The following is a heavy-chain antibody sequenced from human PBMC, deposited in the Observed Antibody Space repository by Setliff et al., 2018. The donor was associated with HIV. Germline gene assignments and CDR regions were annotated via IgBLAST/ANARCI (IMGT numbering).Heavy chain of an antibody. CDR1: GYIFIRYY. D-gene: IGHD3-3*01. CDR2: INPHTGVT. J-gene: IGHJ6*02. CDR3: ARDLRDGFEEWFSTLDDGMDV. V-gene: IGHV1-2*02. Sequence: GASVKVSCKTSGYIFIRYYILWVRQAPGQGLEWMGNINPHTGVTKYAEKFQGRVTMTRDTSINTIYMELSRLRSDDTAVYYCARDLRDGFEEWFSTLDDGMDVWGQGTTVTVS.